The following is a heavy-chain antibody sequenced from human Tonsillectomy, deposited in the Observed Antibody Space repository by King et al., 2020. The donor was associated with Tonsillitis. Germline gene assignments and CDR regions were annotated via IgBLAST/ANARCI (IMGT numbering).Heavy chain of an antibody. CDR2: ISGSGAYA. Sequence: EVQLVESGGGLVQSGGSLRLSCAASGFTFSNYAMSWVRQAPGKGLEWVSSISGSGAYAYYADSVEGRFTISRDNSKNTLCLQMNSLRAEDTAVYYCAKQFGFCSGGTCSLDNWGQGALVTVSS. CDR3: AKQFGFCSGGTCSLDN. D-gene: IGHD2-15*01. V-gene: IGHV3-23*04. CDR1: GFTFSNYA. J-gene: IGHJ4*02.